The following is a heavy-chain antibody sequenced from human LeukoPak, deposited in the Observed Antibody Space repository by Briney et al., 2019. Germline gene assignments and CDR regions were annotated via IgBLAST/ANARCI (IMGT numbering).Heavy chain of an antibody. J-gene: IGHJ4*02. CDR2: ISSSSSYI. CDR1: GFTFSSYS. CDR3: ASEGRDGYNDPSDY. Sequence: GGSLRLSCAASGFTFSSYSMNWVRQAPGKGLEWFSSISSSSSYIYYADSVKGRFTISRDNAKNSLYLQMNSLRAEDTAVYYCASEGRDGYNDPSDYWGQGTLVTVFS. V-gene: IGHV3-21*01. D-gene: IGHD5-24*01.